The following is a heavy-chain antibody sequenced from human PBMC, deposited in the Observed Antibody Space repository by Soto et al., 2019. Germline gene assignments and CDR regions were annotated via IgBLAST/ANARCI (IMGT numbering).Heavy chain of an antibody. CDR3: ARGEEWLRLGASVYYYGMDV. Sequence: SVKVSCKASGGTFSSYAISWVRQAPGQGLEWMGGIIPIFGTANYAQKFQGRVTITADESTSTAYMELSSLRSEDTAVYYCARGEEWLRLGASVYYYGMDVWGQGTTVTVSS. CDR1: GGTFSSYA. D-gene: IGHD5-12*01. CDR2: IIPIFGTA. V-gene: IGHV1-69*13. J-gene: IGHJ6*02.